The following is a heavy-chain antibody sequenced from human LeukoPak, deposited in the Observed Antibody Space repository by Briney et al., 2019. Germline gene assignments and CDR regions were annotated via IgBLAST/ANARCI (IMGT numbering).Heavy chain of an antibody. CDR1: GGSISSNNW. CDR3: ARVNINNWHSCDY. J-gene: IGHJ4*02. V-gene: IGHV4-4*02. Sequence: SETLSLTCAVSGGSISSNNWWGWVRQPPGQGLAWIGEIYHSGSPNYNPSLKSRVTISVDKSRNHFSLNLSSVTAADTAVYYCARVNINNWHSCDYWGQGTLVTVSS. CDR2: IYHSGSP. D-gene: IGHD1-1*01.